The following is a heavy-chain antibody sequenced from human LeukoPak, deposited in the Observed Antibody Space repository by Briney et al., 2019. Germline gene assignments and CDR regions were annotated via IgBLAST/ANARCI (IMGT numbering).Heavy chain of an antibody. CDR3: ARLGPGYSSTWSNDAFAI. CDR2: XFYSGST. Sequence: SETLSLTCTVSGGSISSNSYYWGWXRQPPGKGLEWIGNXFYSGSTYYHPSLKSRVTISVDTSKNQFSLKLSSVTAADTAVYYCARLGPGYSSTWSNDAFAIWGQGTVVTVSS. D-gene: IGHD6-13*01. V-gene: IGHV4-39*01. CDR1: GGSISSNSYY. J-gene: IGHJ3*02.